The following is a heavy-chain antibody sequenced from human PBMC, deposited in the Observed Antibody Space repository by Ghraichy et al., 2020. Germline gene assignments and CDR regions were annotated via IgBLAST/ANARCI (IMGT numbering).Heavy chain of an antibody. Sequence: SETLSLTCTVSGGSISSYYWSWIRQPPGKGLEWIGYIYHSGNTNYNPSLKSRVTISVDTSKNQFSLKLSSVTAADTAVYYCARVITMVRGVTYSNWFDPWGQGTLVTVSS. CDR3: ARVITMVRGVTYSNWFDP. CDR2: IYHSGNT. CDR1: GGSISSYY. D-gene: IGHD3-10*01. J-gene: IGHJ5*02. V-gene: IGHV4-59*01.